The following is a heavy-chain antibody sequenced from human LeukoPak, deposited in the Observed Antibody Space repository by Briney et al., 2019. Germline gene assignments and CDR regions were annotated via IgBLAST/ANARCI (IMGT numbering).Heavy chain of an antibody. CDR2: INTSGST. CDR3: ASIQSYYFGLDV. Sequence: PSETLSLTCTVSGGSISSGGYYWSWIRQPAGKGLEWIGRINTSGSTNYNPSLKSQVTISVDTSKNQFSLKLSSVTAADTAVYYCASIQSYYFGLDVWGQGTTVTVSS. CDR1: GGSISSGGYY. D-gene: IGHD4-11*01. V-gene: IGHV4-61*02. J-gene: IGHJ6*02.